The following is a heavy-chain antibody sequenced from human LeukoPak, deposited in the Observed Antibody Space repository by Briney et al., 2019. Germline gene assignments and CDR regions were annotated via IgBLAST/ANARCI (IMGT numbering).Heavy chain of an antibody. D-gene: IGHD5-12*01. Sequence: GGSLRLSCAASGFTFSTYAMNWVRQAPGKGLEWVSGISGSGDNTYYTDSVKGRFTISRDNAKNSLYLQMNSLRAEDTAVYYCARWPLPGYSGQSYYYGMDVWGQGTTVTVSS. V-gene: IGHV3-23*01. CDR2: ISGSGDNT. CDR3: ARWPLPGYSGQSYYYGMDV. J-gene: IGHJ6*02. CDR1: GFTFSTYA.